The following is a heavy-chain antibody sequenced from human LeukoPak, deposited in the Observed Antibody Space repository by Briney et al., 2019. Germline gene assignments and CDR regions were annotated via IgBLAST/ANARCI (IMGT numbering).Heavy chain of an antibody. CDR3: AKGGGYEAQYYYYYLDV. J-gene: IGHJ6*03. D-gene: IGHD5-12*01. V-gene: IGHV3-30*02. Sequence: GGTLRLSCAASGFTFISYGMQWVRQAPGKGLEWVAFIRYDGSNKYYADSEKGRFTISRDNSKNTLYLQMKSLRAEDTALYYCAKGGGYEAQYYYYYLDVWGKGTTVTISS. CDR1: GFTFISYG. CDR2: IRYDGSNK.